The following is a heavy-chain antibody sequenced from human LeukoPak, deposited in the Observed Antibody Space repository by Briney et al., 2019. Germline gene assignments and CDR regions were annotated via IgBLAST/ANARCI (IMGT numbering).Heavy chain of an antibody. Sequence: SVKVCCKASGCTFSSYTISWVRQAPGQGLEWMGRIIPILGIANYAQKFQGRVTITADKSTSTAYMELSSLRSEDTAVYYCARDLGYCSSTSCPLYGYWGQGTLVTVSS. CDR2: IIPILGIA. J-gene: IGHJ4*02. CDR3: ARDLGYCSSTSCPLYGY. V-gene: IGHV1-69*04. D-gene: IGHD2-2*01. CDR1: GCTFSSYT.